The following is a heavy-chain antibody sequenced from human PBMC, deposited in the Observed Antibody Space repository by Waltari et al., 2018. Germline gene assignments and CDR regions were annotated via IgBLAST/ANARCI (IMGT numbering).Heavy chain of an antibody. V-gene: IGHV3-21*03. Sequence: EVQLVESGGGLVKPGGSLRPSCAASGFTFSSYSMNWVRQAPGKGLEWVSSISSRNSYICYADSVKGRVTSSSNNAKNSLYLQLNSLRAEDTAVYYCARAGYYDSIGYYYYYYMDVWGKGTTVTVSS. CDR2: ISSRNSYI. D-gene: IGHD3-22*01. CDR3: ARAGYYDSIGYYYYYYMDV. CDR1: GFTFSSYS. J-gene: IGHJ6*03.